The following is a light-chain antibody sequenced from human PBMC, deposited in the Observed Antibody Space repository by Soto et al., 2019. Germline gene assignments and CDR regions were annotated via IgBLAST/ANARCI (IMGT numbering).Light chain of an antibody. J-gene: IGLJ2*01. Sequence: QSVLTQPASVSGSPGQSITISCTGTSSDVGGYNYVSWYQQHPGKAPKLMIYEVNNRPSGVSNRFSGSKSGNTASLTISGLQAEDEADYYCSSYRSSSTYVVFGGGTKLTVL. CDR2: EVN. V-gene: IGLV2-14*01. CDR3: SSYRSSSTYVV. CDR1: SSDVGGYNY.